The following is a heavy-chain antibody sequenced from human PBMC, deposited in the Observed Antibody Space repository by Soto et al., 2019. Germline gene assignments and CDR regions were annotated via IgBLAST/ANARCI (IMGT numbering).Heavy chain of an antibody. CDR2: ISGSGGST. J-gene: IGHJ5*02. CDR3: AKDRSQQQRFNWFDP. CDR1: GFTFSSYA. D-gene: IGHD6-13*01. V-gene: IGHV3-23*01. Sequence: GGSLRLSCAASGFTFSSYAMSWVRQAPGKGLEWVSAISGSGGSTYYADSVKGRFTISRDNSKNTLYLQMNSLRAEDTAVYYCAKDRSQQQRFNWFDPWGQGTLVTVSS.